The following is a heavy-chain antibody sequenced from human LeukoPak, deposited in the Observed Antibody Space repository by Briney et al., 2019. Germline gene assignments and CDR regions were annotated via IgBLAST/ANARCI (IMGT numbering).Heavy chain of an antibody. CDR1: GGSISSSNYY. CDR2: IFYSGST. V-gene: IGHV4-39*07. J-gene: IGHJ6*02. Sequence: SETLSLTCTVSGGSISSSNYYWGWIRQPPGKGLEWIGSIFYSGSTNYNPSLKSRVTISVDTSKNQFSLKLSSVTAADTAVYYCARVDYRELWGMDVWGQGTTVTVSS. D-gene: IGHD4-11*01. CDR3: ARVDYRELWGMDV.